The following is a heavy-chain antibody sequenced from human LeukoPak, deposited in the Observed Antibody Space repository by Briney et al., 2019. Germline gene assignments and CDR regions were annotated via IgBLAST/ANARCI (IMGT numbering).Heavy chain of an antibody. CDR2: INHSGST. J-gene: IGHJ5*02. CDR3: ARGGGLGSSSAWFDP. V-gene: IGHV4-34*01. Sequence: SETLSLTCAVYGGSFSGYYWSWIRQPPGKGLEWIGEINHSGSTNYNPSLKSRVTISVDTSKNQFSLKLSSVTAADTAAYYCARGGGLGSSSAWFDPWGQGTLVTVSS. CDR1: GGSFSGYY. D-gene: IGHD6-13*01.